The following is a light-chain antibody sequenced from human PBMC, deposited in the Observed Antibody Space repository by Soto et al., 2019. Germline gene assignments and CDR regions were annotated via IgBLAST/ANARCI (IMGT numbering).Light chain of an antibody. V-gene: IGKV1-33*01. Sequence: DIHMTQSPSSLSASVGYIFTITCQASQDIAKSVNWYQHKPGKAPKLLIYDVSNLGSGVPSRLSGSGYGTDFSFTVSSMKNEDFATYYCQQYDHLTITFGHGTRLEIK. CDR2: DVS. CDR1: QDIAKS. J-gene: IGKJ5*01. CDR3: QQYDHLTIT.